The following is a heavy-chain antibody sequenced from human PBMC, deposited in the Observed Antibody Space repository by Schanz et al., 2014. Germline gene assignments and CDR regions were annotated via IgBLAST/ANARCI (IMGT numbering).Heavy chain of an antibody. CDR2: ISYHGSER. J-gene: IGHJ4*02. D-gene: IGHD3-22*01. V-gene: IGHV3-30*18. Sequence: VQLVESGGGLVKPGGSLRLSCTASRIIFGTYSMNWIRQTPGRGLEWVAVISYHGSERYYADSVKGRFTISRDNSKNTLYLQMNSLRTEDTAVYFCAKSYDTSGYSGFDYWGQGTLVTVSS. CDR3: AKSYDTSGYSGFDY. CDR1: RIIFGTYS.